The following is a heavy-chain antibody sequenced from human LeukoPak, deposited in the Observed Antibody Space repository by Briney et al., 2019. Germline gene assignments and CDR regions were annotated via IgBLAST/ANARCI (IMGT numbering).Heavy chain of an antibody. CDR2: INTNAGNP. D-gene: IGHD4-17*01. Sequence: ASVKVSCKASGYTFRSYSLNWVRQAPGQGLEWMEWINTNAGNPTYAQGFTGRFVFSLDTSVSTAYLLISSLKAADTAVYYCTRDPYGDFMPYYFDYWGQGTLVTVSS. V-gene: IGHV7-4-1*02. J-gene: IGHJ4*02. CDR3: TRDPYGDFMPYYFDY. CDR1: GYTFRSYS.